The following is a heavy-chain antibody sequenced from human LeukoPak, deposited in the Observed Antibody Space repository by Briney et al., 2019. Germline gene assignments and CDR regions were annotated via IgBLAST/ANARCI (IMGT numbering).Heavy chain of an antibody. Sequence: PSETLSLTCTVSGYSISSGFYWGWIRQPPGKGLEWIGSIYHSGSTYYNPSLKSRVTMSVDTSKNQFSLKLSSVTAADTAVYYCARGSSSWMDYYMDVWGKGATVTVSS. CDR3: ARGSSSWMDYYMDV. V-gene: IGHV4-38-2*02. CDR2: IYHSGST. D-gene: IGHD6-13*01. CDR1: GYSISSGFY. J-gene: IGHJ6*03.